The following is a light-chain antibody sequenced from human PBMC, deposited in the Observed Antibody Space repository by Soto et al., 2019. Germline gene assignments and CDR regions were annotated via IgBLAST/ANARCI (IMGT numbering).Light chain of an antibody. CDR2: EGS. Sequence: QSALTQPASVSGSPGQSITISCTGTSSDVGSYNVVSWHQHHPGKAPKLMIYEGSKRPSGVSNRFSGSKSGNTASLTISGLQAEDEADYYCCSYAGSTPYVFGTGTKVTVL. J-gene: IGLJ1*01. V-gene: IGLV2-23*01. CDR1: SSDVGSYNV. CDR3: CSYAGSTPYV.